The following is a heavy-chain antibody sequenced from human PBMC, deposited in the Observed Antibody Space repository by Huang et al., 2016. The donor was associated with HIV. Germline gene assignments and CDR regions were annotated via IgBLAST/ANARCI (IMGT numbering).Heavy chain of an antibody. D-gene: IGHD6-19*01. V-gene: IGHV4-39*01. CDR3: ARHGRVAGHYYNNMDV. CDR2: IDYSENT. CDR1: GGSISSSSYY. J-gene: IGHJ6*02. Sequence: LQLQESGPGLVKSSEILSLICTVSGGSISSSSYYWGWIRQPPGKGPEWIGSIDYSENTYYNPPLKSRVTISVDTSKNQLSLKVDSVTAADTAVYYCARHGRVAGHYYNNMDVWGRGTTVTVSS.